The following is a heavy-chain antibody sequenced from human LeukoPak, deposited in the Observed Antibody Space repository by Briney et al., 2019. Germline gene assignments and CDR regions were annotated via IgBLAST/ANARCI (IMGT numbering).Heavy chain of an antibody. CDR1: GYTLTGYY. V-gene: IGHV1-2*06. Sequence: ASVKVSCKASGYTLTGYYMHWVRQAPGQGLEWMGRINPNSGGTNYAQKFQGRVTMTRDTSISTAYMELSRLRSDDTAVYYCARIWVRQGYWYFDLWGRGTLVTVSS. CDR2: INPNSGGT. D-gene: IGHD3-10*01. J-gene: IGHJ2*01. CDR3: ARIWVRQGYWYFDL.